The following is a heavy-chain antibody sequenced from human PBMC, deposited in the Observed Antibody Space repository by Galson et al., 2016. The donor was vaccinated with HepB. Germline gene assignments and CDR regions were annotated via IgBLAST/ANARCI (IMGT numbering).Heavy chain of an antibody. Sequence: SLRLSCAASGFTFSDHYMDWVRQAPGKGLEWVGRTRKKVNGYTTEYAASVKGRVSISRDDSKNSLFLQMNSLKTEDTAVYYCVRIGGAFAIDYWGQGTLVTVSS. CDR1: GFTFSDHY. CDR3: VRIGGAFAIDY. D-gene: IGHD4-17*01. CDR2: TRKKVNGYTT. V-gene: IGHV3-72*01. J-gene: IGHJ4*02.